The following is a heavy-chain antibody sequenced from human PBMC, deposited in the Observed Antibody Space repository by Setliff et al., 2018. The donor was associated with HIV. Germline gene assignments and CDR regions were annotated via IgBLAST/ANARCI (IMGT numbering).Heavy chain of an antibody. J-gene: IGHJ5*02. D-gene: IGHD6-6*01. CDR2: INHSGST. CDR1: GGSFSDYY. CDR3: ARGGRSLAAQTWFDP. Sequence: SETLSLTCAVYGGSFSDYYWSWIRQPPGQGLEWIGEINHSGSTNYNASLKSRVTISGDMSKKQFSLKLSSVTAADTAVYYCARGGRSLAAQTWFDPWGQGTLVTVSS. V-gene: IGHV4-34*01.